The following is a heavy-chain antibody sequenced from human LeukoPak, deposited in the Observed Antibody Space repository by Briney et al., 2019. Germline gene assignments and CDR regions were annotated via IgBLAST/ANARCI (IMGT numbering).Heavy chain of an antibody. J-gene: IGHJ4*02. Sequence: TSETLSLTCAVYAGSFSGYYWSWIRQPPGKGLEWIGEINHSGSTNYNPSLKSRVTISIDTSKNQFSLKLSAVTAADTAVYYCARPRLLYGSGPTLVWGPGTLVTVSS. CDR3: ARPRLLYGSGPTLV. CDR2: INHSGST. V-gene: IGHV4-34*01. D-gene: IGHD3-10*01. CDR1: AGSFSGYY.